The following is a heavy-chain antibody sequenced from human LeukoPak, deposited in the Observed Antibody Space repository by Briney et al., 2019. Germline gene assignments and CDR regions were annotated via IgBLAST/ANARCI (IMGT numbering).Heavy chain of an antibody. J-gene: IGHJ4*02. CDR1: GFTFSCYA. V-gene: IGHV3-23*01. Sequence: GGSLRLSCAASGFTFSCYAVIWVRQAPGKGLEWVSAISGSGGSTYYADSVKGRFTISRDNSKNTLYLQMSSLRAEDTAVYYCAKHSRGIAAAGTPDDFDYWGQGTLVTVSS. D-gene: IGHD6-13*01. CDR2: ISGSGGST. CDR3: AKHSRGIAAAGTPDDFDY.